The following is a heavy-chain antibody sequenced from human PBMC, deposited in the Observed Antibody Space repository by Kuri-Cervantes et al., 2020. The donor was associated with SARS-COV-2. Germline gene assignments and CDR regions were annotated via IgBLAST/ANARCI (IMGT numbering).Heavy chain of an antibody. CDR2: ISAYNGYT. D-gene: IGHD2-2*02. Sequence: ASVKVSCKSSGYTFTNYAISWVRQAPGQGLEWMGLISAYNGYTNYAQKFQGRVTMTTDTSTNTAYMELRSLRSDDTAVYYCAREDLGYCSSTSCYSKDSYYGMDVWGQGTTVTVSS. CDR3: AREDLGYCSSTSCYSKDSYYGMDV. CDR1: GYTFTNYA. V-gene: IGHV1-18*01. J-gene: IGHJ6*02.